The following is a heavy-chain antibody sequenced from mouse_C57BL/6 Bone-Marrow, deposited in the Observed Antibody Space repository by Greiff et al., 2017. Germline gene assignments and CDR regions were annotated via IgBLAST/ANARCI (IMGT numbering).Heavy chain of an antibody. CDR2: INSDGGST. D-gene: IGHD1-1*01. CDR1: EYEFPSHD. J-gene: IGHJ2*01. CDR3: ANKSYYYVSSYFDY. V-gene: IGHV5-2*01. Sequence: DVMLVESGGGLVQPGESLKLSCESNEYEFPSHDMSWVRKTPEKRLELVAAINSDGGSTYYPDTMERRFIISRDNTKKTLYLQMSSLRSEDTAFYYCANKSYYYVSSYFDYWGQGTTLTVSS.